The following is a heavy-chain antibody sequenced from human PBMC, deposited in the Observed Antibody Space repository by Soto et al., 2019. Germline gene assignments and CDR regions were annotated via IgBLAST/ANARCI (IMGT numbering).Heavy chain of an antibody. CDR2: INKEGSVQ. D-gene: IGHD3-3*01. Sequence: PEGGLGLSCAATGYRVSKHLLVWVRQAPGQGPEWVANINKEGSVQNYLDSVKGRFTISRDNAKNSVYLQMSALRADDTAVYYCVTDAAFSRLETWGKGTHATVAS. V-gene: IGHV3-7*01. CDR3: VTDAAFSRLET. CDR1: GYRVSKHL. J-gene: IGHJ4*02.